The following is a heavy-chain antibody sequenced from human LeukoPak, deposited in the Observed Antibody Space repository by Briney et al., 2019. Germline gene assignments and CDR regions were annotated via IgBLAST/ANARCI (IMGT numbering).Heavy chain of an antibody. J-gene: IGHJ4*02. D-gene: IGHD7-27*01. CDR3: ARDPGWGLDY. Sequence: SETLSLTCTVSGGSISSYYWSWIRQPPGKGLEWIGYIYYSGSTNYNPSLKSRVTISVDTSKNQFSLKLSSVTAADTAVYYCARDPGWGLDYWGQGTLVTVSS. CDR1: GGSISSYY. V-gene: IGHV4-59*12. CDR2: IYYSGST.